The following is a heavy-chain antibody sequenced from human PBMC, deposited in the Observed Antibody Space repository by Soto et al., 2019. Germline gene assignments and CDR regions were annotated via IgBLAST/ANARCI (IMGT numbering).Heavy chain of an antibody. CDR3: AKDTEIIVVVPAAPFDY. CDR1: GFTFSSYA. Sequence: GGSLRLSCAASGFTFSSYAMSWVRQAPGKGLEWVSAISGSGGSTYYADSVKGRFTISRDNSKNTLYLQMNSLRAEDTAVYYCAKDTEIIVVVPAAPFDYWGQGTLVTVSS. V-gene: IGHV3-23*01. CDR2: ISGSGGST. D-gene: IGHD2-2*01. J-gene: IGHJ4*02.